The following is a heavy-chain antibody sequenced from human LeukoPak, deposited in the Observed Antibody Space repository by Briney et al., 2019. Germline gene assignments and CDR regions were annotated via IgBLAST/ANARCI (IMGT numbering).Heavy chain of an antibody. CDR2: IIPIFGTA. J-gene: IGHJ5*02. CDR1: GGTFSSYA. V-gene: IGHV1-69*05. CDR3: AFTSHGWDWFDP. Sequence: SVKVSCKASGGTFSSYAISWVRQAPGQGLEWMGGIIPIFGTANYAQKFQGRVTMTTDTSTSTAYMELRSLRSDDTAVYYCAFTSHGWDWFDPWGQGTLVTVSS. D-gene: IGHD6-19*01.